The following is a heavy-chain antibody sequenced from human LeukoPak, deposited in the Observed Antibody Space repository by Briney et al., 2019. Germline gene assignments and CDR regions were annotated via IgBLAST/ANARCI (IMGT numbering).Heavy chain of an antibody. J-gene: IGHJ4*02. CDR1: GYSFTSYW. CDR3: ARRSAIRYSSSSKTPFFDY. CDR2: IYPGDSDT. Sequence: GESLKISCKGSGYSFTSYWIGWVRQMPGKGLEWMGIIYPGDSDTRYSPSFQGQVTISADKSISTAYLQWSSLKASDTAMYCCARRSAIRYSSSSKTPFFDYWGQGTLVTVSS. V-gene: IGHV5-51*01. D-gene: IGHD6-6*01.